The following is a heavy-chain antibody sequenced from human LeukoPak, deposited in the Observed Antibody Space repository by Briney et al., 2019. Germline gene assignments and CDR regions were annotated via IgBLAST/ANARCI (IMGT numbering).Heavy chain of an antibody. J-gene: IGHJ4*02. D-gene: IGHD5-12*01. CDR3: ARGHSGYDSFDY. Sequence: SETLSLTCTVSGYSLSSGYYWGWIRQPPGKGLEWIGSIYHSGSTYYNPSLKSRVTISVDTSKNQFSLKLSSVTAADTAVYYCARGHSGYDSFDYWGRGTLVTVSS. CDR1: GYSLSSGYY. CDR2: IYHSGST. V-gene: IGHV4-38-2*02.